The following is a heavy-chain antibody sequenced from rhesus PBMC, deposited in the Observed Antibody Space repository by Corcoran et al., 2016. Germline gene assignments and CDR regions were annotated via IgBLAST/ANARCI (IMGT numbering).Heavy chain of an antibody. J-gene: IGHJ4*01. CDR1: GGPTSGDN. D-gene: IGHD3-3*01. CDR2: IHGNIAGT. Sequence: QLQLQESGPGLVKPSETLYLTCAVSGGPTSGDNRSWIRQPPGHGLEWIGNIHGNIAGTNYNPSLKSRVTISKDTSKNEFSLKVSSVTAADTAVYYCARAGITIFDRALDYWGQGVLVTVSS. V-gene: IGHV4-81*01. CDR3: ARAGITIFDRALDY.